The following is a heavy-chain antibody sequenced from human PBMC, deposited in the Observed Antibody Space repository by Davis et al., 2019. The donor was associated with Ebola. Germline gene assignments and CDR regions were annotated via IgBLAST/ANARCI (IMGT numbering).Heavy chain of an antibody. CDR1: GFTFSSYA. CDR2: IWYDGSNK. J-gene: IGHJ6*02. V-gene: IGHV3-33*08. D-gene: IGHD3-3*01. Sequence: GGSLRLSCAASGFTFSSYAMHWVRQAPGKGLEWVAVIWYDGSNKYYADSVKGRFTISRDNSKNTLYLQMNSLRAEDTAVYYCARDQGHGFDDFWSGYHYGMDVWGQGTTVTVSS. CDR3: ARDQGHGFDDFWSGYHYGMDV.